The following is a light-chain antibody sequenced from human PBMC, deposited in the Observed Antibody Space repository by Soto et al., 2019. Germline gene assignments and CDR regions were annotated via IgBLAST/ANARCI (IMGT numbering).Light chain of an antibody. V-gene: IGKV1-5*01. J-gene: IGKJ5*01. CDR2: AAS. CDR3: QQYYSYPPT. CDR1: QSISSW. Sequence: DIQMTLSISTLPASVGDSGSRTCLASQSISSWLAWYQQKPGKAPKLLIYAASTLQSGVPSRFSGSGSGTDFTLTISCLQSEDFATYYCQQYYSYPPTFGQGTRLEIK.